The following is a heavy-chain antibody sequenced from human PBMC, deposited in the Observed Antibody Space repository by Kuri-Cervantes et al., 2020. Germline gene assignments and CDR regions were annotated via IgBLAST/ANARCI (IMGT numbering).Heavy chain of an antibody. D-gene: IGHD3-3*01. V-gene: IGHV3-21*03. Sequence: LSLTCAASGFTFSSYGMHWVRQAPGKGLEWVSAISSTSAYIYYADPGKGRFTISRDNAKNSLYLQLNSLRAEDTAVYYCAREGGGAYNFFLDSWGPGTLVTVSS. CDR1: GFTFSSYG. CDR2: ISSTSAYI. J-gene: IGHJ4*02. CDR3: AREGGGAYNFFLDS.